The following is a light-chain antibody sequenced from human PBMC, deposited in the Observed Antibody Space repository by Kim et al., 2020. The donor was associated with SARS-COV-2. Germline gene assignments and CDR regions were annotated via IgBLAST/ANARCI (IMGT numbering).Light chain of an antibody. CDR2: DAS. J-gene: IGKJ1*01. CDR1: QSIRSW. CDR3: QQYSRHSHSWT. Sequence: DIQMTQSPSTLSASVGDRVTITCRASQSIRSWLAWYQQKPGKAPKVLIYDASSLESGVPSRFSGSGSGTEFTLTISSLQPDGFATYYCQQYSRHSHSWTFGQGTKVE. V-gene: IGKV1-5*01.